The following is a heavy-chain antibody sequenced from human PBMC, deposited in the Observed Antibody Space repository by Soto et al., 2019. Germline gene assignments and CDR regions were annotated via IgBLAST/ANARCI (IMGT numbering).Heavy chain of an antibody. Sequence: EVQLAESGGGLAQPGGSLRLSCAASGFTLSGYAMDWVRQAPGKGLEYVSGISSNGVGTYYANSVQGRFTISRGNSKNTVCLQMGSLRPGDMAVYYCARRSRPDFYYMDVWGKGTTVTVSS. V-gene: IGHV3-64*01. J-gene: IGHJ6*03. CDR3: ARRSRPDFYYMDV. CDR1: GFTLSGYA. D-gene: IGHD6-6*01. CDR2: ISSNGVGT.